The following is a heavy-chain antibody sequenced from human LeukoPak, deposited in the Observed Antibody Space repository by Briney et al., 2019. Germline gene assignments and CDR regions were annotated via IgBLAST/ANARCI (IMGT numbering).Heavy chain of an antibody. CDR1: GFTFSNAW. V-gene: IGHV3-15*01. D-gene: IGHD1-26*01. CDR2: IKSKTDGGTT. Sequence: GGSLRLSCSASGFTFSNAWMSWVRQPPGKGLEWVGRIKSKTDGGTTDYAAPVKGRFTISRDDSKNTLYLQMNSLKTEDTAVYYCTADINSGSYPDFDYWGQGTLVTVSS. CDR3: TADINSGSYPDFDY. J-gene: IGHJ4*02.